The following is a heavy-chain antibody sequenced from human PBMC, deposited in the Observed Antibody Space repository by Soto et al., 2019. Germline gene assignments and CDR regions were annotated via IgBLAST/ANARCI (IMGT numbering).Heavy chain of an antibody. V-gene: IGHV5-51*01. CDR3: ARMGCLSHGCQHRYDY. CDR2: IYPGDSNT. D-gene: IGHD2-15*01. Sequence: EVQLVQSGAEVKKPGESLKISCKGSGYSFTSYWIAWVRQMPGKGLEWMGIIYPGDSNTRYSPSFQGQVTMSADKSIRTAYLQWSSLKASDTAIYYCARMGCLSHGCQHRYDYWGQGTLVTVSS. J-gene: IGHJ4*02. CDR1: GYSFTSYW.